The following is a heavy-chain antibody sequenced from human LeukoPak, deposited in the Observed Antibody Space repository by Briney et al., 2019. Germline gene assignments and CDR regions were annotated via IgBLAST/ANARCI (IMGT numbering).Heavy chain of an antibody. CDR1: GFMFNAYW. CDR2: IRQDGGEI. CDR3: ARADLEWYLDL. V-gene: IGHV3-7*01. J-gene: IGHJ2*01. Sequence: HAGVSLRLSCTGSGFMFNAYWMSWVRKAPGMGLEWVGKIRQDGGEIFYVDSVRGRFTISRDNAKNSVYLQLNSLRAEDTAVYYCARADLEWYLDLWGRGTLVTVSS.